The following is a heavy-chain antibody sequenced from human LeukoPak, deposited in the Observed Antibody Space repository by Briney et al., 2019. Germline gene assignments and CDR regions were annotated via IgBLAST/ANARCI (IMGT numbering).Heavy chain of an antibody. D-gene: IGHD6-19*01. V-gene: IGHV3-23*01. CDR1: GFMFGSYA. Sequence: PGGSLRLSCTASGFMFGSYAMSWVRQAPGKGLEWVAGLSGGGGSIYYADSVKGRIIISRDNSKRTLYLQMSSLSPEDTAVYYCAKVGGSDWPSYFHYWGQGALVTVSS. J-gene: IGHJ4*02. CDR2: LSGGGGSI. CDR3: AKVGGSDWPSYFHY.